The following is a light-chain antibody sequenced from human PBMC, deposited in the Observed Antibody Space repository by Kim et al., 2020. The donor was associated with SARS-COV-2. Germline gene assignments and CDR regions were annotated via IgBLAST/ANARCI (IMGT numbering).Light chain of an antibody. CDR1: SSDVGSYNL. V-gene: IGLV2-23*02. CDR2: EVS. CDR3: SSYAGSSTLV. J-gene: IGLJ2*01. Sequence: GQSITISCTGTSSDVGSYNLVSWYQQHPGKVPKVMIYEVSKRPSGVSDRFSGSKSGNTASLTISGLQAEDEADYYCSSYAGSSTLVFGGGTQLTVL.